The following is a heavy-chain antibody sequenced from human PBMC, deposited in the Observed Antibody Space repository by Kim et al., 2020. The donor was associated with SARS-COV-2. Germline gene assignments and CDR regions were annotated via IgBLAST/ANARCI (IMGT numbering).Heavy chain of an antibody. Sequence: ASVKVSCKASGYTFTNYAMNWVRQAPGQGLEWMGWINTNTGNPTYVRGFTGRFVFSLDTSVTTAYLQISSLQAEDTAVYFCARVSAVAGAGFDYWGQGTL. CDR3: ARVSAVAGAGFDY. CDR2: INTNTGNP. CDR1: GYTFTNYA. J-gene: IGHJ4*02. D-gene: IGHD6-19*01. V-gene: IGHV7-4-1*02.